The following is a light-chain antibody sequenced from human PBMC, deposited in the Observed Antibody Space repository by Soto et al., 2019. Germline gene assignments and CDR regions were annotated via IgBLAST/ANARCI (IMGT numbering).Light chain of an antibody. Sequence: EIVLTQSPCTLSLSPGERATLSCRASQSVSSNNLAWYQQRPGQAPRLLIYGASSRATGIPDRFGGSGSGTDFTLTISRLEPEDFAVYYCQQYGSSFLTFGGGTKVDIK. J-gene: IGKJ4*01. CDR2: GAS. V-gene: IGKV3-20*01. CDR1: QSVSSNN. CDR3: QQYGSSFLT.